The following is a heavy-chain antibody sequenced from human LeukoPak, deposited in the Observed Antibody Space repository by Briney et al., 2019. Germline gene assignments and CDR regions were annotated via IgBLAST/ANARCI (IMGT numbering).Heavy chain of an antibody. CDR1: GVTFSSYA. CDR2: ISSSGSTI. D-gene: IGHD3-10*02. J-gene: IGHJ6*04. CDR3: AELGITMIGGV. Sequence: GGSLRLSCAASGVTFSSYAMSWVRQAPGKGLEWVSYISSSGSTIYYADSVKGRFTISRDNSKNSLYLQMNSLRAEDTAVYYCAELGITMIGGVWGKGTTVTISS. V-gene: IGHV3-48*03.